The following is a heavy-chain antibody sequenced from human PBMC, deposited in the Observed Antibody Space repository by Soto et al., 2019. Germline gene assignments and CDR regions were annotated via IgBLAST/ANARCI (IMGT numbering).Heavy chain of an antibody. J-gene: IGHJ4*02. CDR2: IYYDGSI. D-gene: IGHD2-15*01. Sequence: SYTLSLTCTVAGGPINSNNYYWAWIRQPPGKGLAWIASIYYDGSIYYNPSLKSRVSISVDTSKNHFSLKLSSATAADTAVYYCAKVVVAATRHTDFDSWGQGTLVTVSS. V-gene: IGHV4-39*02. CDR1: GGPINSNNYY. CDR3: AKVVVAATRHTDFDS.